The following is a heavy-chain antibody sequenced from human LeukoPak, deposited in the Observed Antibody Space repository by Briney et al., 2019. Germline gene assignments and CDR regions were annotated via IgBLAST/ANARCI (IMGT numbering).Heavy chain of an antibody. CDR1: GFTLNEHA. V-gene: IGHV3-30*04. CDR3: ARDSYGDHAIDY. D-gene: IGHD4-17*01. J-gene: IGHJ4*02. Sequence: GGSLRLSCAVSGFTLNEHAVSWVRQAPGKGLEWVAVISYDGSNKYYADSVKGRFTTSRDNSKNTLYLQMNSLRAEDTAVYYCARDSYGDHAIDYWGQGTLVTVSS. CDR2: ISYDGSNK.